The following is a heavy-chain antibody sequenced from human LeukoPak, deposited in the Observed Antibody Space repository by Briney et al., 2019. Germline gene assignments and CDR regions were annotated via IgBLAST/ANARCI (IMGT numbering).Heavy chain of an antibody. Sequence: GGSLRLSCAASGFTFSSYAMTWVRQAPGKGLEWVSAISGSGAGTYYADSVKGRFTISRDTSKNILFLQMNTLRAEDTAIYYCAKDRTVGASYWYFDLWGRGTLVTVSS. CDR3: AKDRTVGASYWYFDL. CDR2: ISGSGAGT. CDR1: GFTFSSYA. V-gene: IGHV3-23*01. J-gene: IGHJ2*01. D-gene: IGHD1-26*01.